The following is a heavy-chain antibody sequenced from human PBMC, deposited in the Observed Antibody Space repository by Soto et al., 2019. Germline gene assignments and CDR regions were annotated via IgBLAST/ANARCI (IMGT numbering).Heavy chain of an antibody. CDR1: GFIFGRIW. CDR2: INENGSEK. V-gene: IGHV3-7*01. Sequence: PGGSLRLSCRGSGFIFGRIWMIWVRQAPGKGPQWVANINENGSEKNYVASVKGRFIISRDNGKKSLYLQMNNLRVEDTAIYYCATEAEVAVGATAFDSWGQGTLVTVSS. CDR3: ATEAEVAVGATAFDS. J-gene: IGHJ4*02. D-gene: IGHD6-19*01.